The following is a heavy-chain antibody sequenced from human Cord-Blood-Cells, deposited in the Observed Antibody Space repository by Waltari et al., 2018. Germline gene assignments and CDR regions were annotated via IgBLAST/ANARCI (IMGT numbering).Heavy chain of an antibody. J-gene: IGHJ3*02. CDR2: IKQDGSEK. CDR3: ASRSSSSSFAFDI. CDR1: GFTFSSYW. Sequence: EVQLVESGGGLVQPGGSLRLSCAASGFTFSSYWMSWVRQAPGKGLEWVANIKQDGSEKYYVDSVKGRFTISRDNAKNSLYLQMNSLRAEDTAVYYCASRSSSSSFAFDIWGQGTMVTVSS. D-gene: IGHD6-6*01. V-gene: IGHV3-7*01.